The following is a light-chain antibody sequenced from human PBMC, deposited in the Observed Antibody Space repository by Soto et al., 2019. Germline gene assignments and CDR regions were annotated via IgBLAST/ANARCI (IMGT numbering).Light chain of an antibody. CDR1: QYVSSSF. J-gene: IGKJ5*01. V-gene: IGKV3-20*01. CDR3: QQSYSTPPIT. CDR2: GAS. Sequence: EIELTQSPGTLSLSPGERATLSCRASQYVSSSFLAWIQQKPGLAPRLLIYGASSRATGIPDRFSGSGSGTDFTLTISSLQPEDFATYYCQQSYSTPPITFGQGTRLEIK.